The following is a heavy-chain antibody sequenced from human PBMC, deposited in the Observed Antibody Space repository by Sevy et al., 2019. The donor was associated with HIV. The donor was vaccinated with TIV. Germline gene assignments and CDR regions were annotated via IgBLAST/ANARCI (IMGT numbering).Heavy chain of an antibody. Sequence: GGSLRLSCAASGFTFSSYWMSWVRQAPGKGLEWVANIKQDGSEKYYVDSVKGRFTISRDNAKNSLYLQMNSLRAEDTAVYYCARVPTIGPDIVVVPAALNLGYWGQGTLVTVSS. CDR2: IKQDGSEK. J-gene: IGHJ4*02. V-gene: IGHV3-7*01. CDR1: GFTFSSYW. D-gene: IGHD2-2*01. CDR3: ARVPTIGPDIVVVPAALNLGY.